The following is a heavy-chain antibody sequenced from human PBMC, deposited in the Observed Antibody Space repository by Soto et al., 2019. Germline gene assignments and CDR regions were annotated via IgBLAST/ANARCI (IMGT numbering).Heavy chain of an antibody. D-gene: IGHD3-22*01. Sequence: GGSLRLSCRASGFTFSDFAMSWVRQAPGKGLEWVSSISSNGNYIYYADSMKGRFTISRDNAEKSLYLQMNSLRGEDTAVYYCARGTHYYDSIGYSHFFDYWGQGTLVTVSS. V-gene: IGHV3-21*01. CDR3: ARGTHYYDSIGYSHFFDY. J-gene: IGHJ4*02. CDR1: GFTFSDFA. CDR2: ISSNGNYI.